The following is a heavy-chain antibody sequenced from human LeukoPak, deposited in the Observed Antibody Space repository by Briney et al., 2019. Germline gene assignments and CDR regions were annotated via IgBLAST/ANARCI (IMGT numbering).Heavy chain of an antibody. D-gene: IGHD6-13*01. CDR1: GFPVSSNY. V-gene: IGHV3-53*01. CDR3: ARGDSSSWYYFDY. Sequence: PGGSLRLSCAVSGFPVSSNYMSWVRQAPGKGLEWVSVLYSGGKTYYADSVKGRFTISRDNSKNTLYLQMNTLRAEDTAVYYCARGDSSSWYYFDYWGQGTLVTVSS. CDR2: LYSGGKT. J-gene: IGHJ4*02.